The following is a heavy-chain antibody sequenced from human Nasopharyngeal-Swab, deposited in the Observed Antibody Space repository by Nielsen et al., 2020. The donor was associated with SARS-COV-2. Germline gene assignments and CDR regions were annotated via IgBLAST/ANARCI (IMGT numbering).Heavy chain of an antibody. V-gene: IGHV3-30-3*01. Sequence: GGSLRLSCAASGFTFSSYAMHWVRQAPGKGLEWVAVISYDGSNKYYADSVKGRFTISRDNSKNTLYLQMNSLRAEDTAVYYCAREWEVVVAATLRFYFDYWGQGTLVTVSS. CDR1: GFTFSSYA. D-gene: IGHD2-15*01. CDR2: ISYDGSNK. J-gene: IGHJ4*02. CDR3: AREWEVVVAATLRFYFDY.